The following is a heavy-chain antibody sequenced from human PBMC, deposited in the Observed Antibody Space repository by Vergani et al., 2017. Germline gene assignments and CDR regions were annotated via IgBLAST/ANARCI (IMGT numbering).Heavy chain of an antibody. CDR3: TRGWYYDSIAYLAY. Sequence: QVQLVQSGAEVKKPGASVKVSCKASGYTFTSYYMYWVRPAPGQGLEWMGIINPSGGSTSYAQRFQGRVTMTRDTSTSPVYMVLSSLGSEDTAVYYCTRGWYYDSIAYLAYWGQGTLVTVSS. D-gene: IGHD3-22*01. CDR1: GYTFTSYY. J-gene: IGHJ4*02. V-gene: IGHV1-46*03. CDR2: INPSGGST.